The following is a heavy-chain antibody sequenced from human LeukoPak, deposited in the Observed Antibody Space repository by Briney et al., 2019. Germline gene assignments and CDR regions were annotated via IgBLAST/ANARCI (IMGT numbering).Heavy chain of an antibody. V-gene: IGHV1-18*01. CDR2: ISAYNGNT. D-gene: IGHD2-15*01. CDR1: GYTFNSYG. J-gene: IGHJ5*02. CDR3: ATVIYCSGGSCFWRHWFDP. Sequence: EASVKVSCKASGYTFNSYGISWVRQAPGQGLEWMGWISAYNGNTNYAQNLQARVTMTTDTSTSTAYMELRSLRSDDTAVYFCATVIYCSGGSCFWRHWFDPWGQGTLVTVSS.